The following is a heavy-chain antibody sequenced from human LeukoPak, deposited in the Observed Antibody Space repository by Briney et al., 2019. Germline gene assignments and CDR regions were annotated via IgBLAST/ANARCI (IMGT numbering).Heavy chain of an antibody. CDR2: IFYSGST. CDR1: GGSISSYY. CDR3: ARSSMTTVTTVDY. D-gene: IGHD4-11*01. J-gene: IGHJ4*02. Sequence: KPSETLSLTCTVSGGSISSYYWSWIRQPPGKGLEWIGYIFYSGSTNYNPSLESRVTMSVDTSKNQFSLKLRSVTAADTAVYYCARSSMTTVTTVDYWGQGTLVTVSS. V-gene: IGHV4-59*08.